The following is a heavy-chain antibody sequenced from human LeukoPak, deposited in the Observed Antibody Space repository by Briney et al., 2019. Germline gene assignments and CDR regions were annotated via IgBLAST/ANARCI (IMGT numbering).Heavy chain of an antibody. CDR3: TKDRRGPAAGTWYFDS. D-gene: IGHD6-13*01. V-gene: IGHV3-23*01. J-gene: IGHJ4*02. CDR1: GFTFSSTT. CDR2: ITAIDGRT. Sequence: GGSLXLSCVASGFTFSSTTMGWVRQAPGRGLEWVSSITAIDGRTYYADSVRGRFTISRDNSKNTVYLQLNSLRAGDTAIYYCTKDRRGPAAGTWYFDSWGQGTLVTGSS.